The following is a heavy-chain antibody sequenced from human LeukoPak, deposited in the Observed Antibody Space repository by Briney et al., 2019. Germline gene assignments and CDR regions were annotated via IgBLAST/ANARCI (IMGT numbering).Heavy chain of an antibody. D-gene: IGHD3-22*01. CDR3: TTAPGKYYYDSSGYLAPSDY. J-gene: IGHJ4*02. CDR2: IKSKTDGGTT. CDR1: GFTFSNAW. V-gene: IGHV3-15*01. Sequence: GGSLRLSCAASGFTFSNAWMSWVRQAPGKGLEWVGRIKSKTDGGTTDYAAPVKGRFTISRDDSKNTLYLQMNSLKTEDTAVYYCTTAPGKYYYDSSGYLAPSDYWGQGTLVTVSS.